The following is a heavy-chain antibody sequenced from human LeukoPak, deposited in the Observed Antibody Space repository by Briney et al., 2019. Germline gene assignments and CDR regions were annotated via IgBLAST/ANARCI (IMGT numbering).Heavy chain of an antibody. CDR3: ARAAKYYDNRGISTNAFDI. CDR1: GFTFSSYW. D-gene: IGHD3-22*01. Sequence: GGSLRLSCAASGFTFSSYWMSWVRQAPGKGLEWVANIKQDGSEKYYVDSVKGRFTISRDNAKNSLYLQMNSLRAEDTAVYYCARAAKYYDNRGISTNAFDIWGQGTMVTVSS. V-gene: IGHV3-7*01. J-gene: IGHJ3*02. CDR2: IKQDGSEK.